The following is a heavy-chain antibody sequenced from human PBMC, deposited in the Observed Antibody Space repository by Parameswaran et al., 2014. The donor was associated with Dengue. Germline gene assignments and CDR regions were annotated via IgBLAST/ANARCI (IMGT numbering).Heavy chain of an antibody. Sequence: VRQMPGKGLEWVSAISGSGGSTYYADSVKGRFTISRDNSKNTLYLQMNSLRAEDTAVYYCAKDQVILVPAAIGFDYWGQGTLVTVSS. D-gene: IGHD2-2*01. J-gene: IGHJ4*02. CDR3: AKDQVILVPAAIGFDY. V-gene: IGHV3-23*01. CDR2: ISGSGGST.